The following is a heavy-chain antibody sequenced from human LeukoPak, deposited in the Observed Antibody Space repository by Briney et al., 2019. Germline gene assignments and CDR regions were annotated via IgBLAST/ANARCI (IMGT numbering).Heavy chain of an antibody. CDR3: ARDGDWGRYDH. CDR1: GFTFSNYG. Sequence: GGSLRLSCAASGFTFSNYGMTWVRQAPGKGLEWVSSISGSAATISYADSVKGRFTISRDNSKNTLYLQMNSLRAEDTAVYYCARDGDWGRYDHWGQGTLVIVSS. CDR2: ISGSAATI. V-gene: IGHV3-23*01. D-gene: IGHD7-27*01. J-gene: IGHJ4*02.